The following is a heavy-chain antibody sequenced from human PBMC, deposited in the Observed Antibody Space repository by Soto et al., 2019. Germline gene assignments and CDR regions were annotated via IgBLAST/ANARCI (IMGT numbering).Heavy chain of an antibody. CDR2: IWYDGSNK. CDR3: ARDLAAAATNWFDP. D-gene: IGHD6-13*01. J-gene: IGHJ5*02. Sequence: GGSLTLSCAASGFTFSSYGMHWVRQAPGKGLEWVAVIWYDGSNKYYADSVKGRFTISRDNSKNTLYLQMNSLRAEDTAVYYCARDLAAAATNWFDPWGQGTLVTDSS. V-gene: IGHV3-33*01. CDR1: GFTFSSYG.